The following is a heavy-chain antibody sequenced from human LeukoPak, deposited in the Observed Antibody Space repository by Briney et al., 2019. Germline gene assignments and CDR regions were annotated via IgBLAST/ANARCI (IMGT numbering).Heavy chain of an antibody. Sequence: SVQVSCKAFGGTFSNYAITWVRQAPGQGLEWMGRIIPIFGTANYAQKFQGRVTITTDESTSTDYMELSSLRSEDTAVYYCARGDGYGYNWFDSWGQGTLVTVSS. CDR1: GGTFSNYA. J-gene: IGHJ5*01. CDR3: ARGDGYGYNWFDS. D-gene: IGHD5-24*01. CDR2: IIPIFGTA. V-gene: IGHV1-69*05.